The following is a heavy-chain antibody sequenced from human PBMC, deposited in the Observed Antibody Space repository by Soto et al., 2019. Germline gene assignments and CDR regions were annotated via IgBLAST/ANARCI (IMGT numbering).Heavy chain of an antibody. CDR2: XXGXXGXT. J-gene: IGHJ4*02. CDR3: AKVDVIAVAACFDY. Sequence: PGGSLRPSCAASGFTFSSYAMSWVRQPPGKGLEWVSAXXGXXGXTXXXDXXXGRFTISRDNSKNTLYLQMNSLRAEDTAVYYCAKVDVIAVAACFDYWGQGTLVTASS. CDR1: GFTFSSYA. D-gene: IGHD6-19*01. V-gene: IGHV3-23*01.